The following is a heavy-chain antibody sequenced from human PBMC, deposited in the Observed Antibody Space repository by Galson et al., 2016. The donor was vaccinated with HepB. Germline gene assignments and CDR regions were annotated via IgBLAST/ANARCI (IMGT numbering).Heavy chain of an antibody. D-gene: IGHD4-17*01. V-gene: IGHV3-23*01. CDR1: GFTFSNYA. CDR2: ISNTGGST. Sequence: SLRLSCAVSGFTFSNYAMSWVRQAPGKGLEWVSRISNTGGSTDYADSVKGRFTISRDDSKNTVYLQMNSLRAEDTAVYYCAKESAHLGDHCDYWGQGARLTVSS. CDR3: AKESAHLGDHCDY. J-gene: IGHJ4*02.